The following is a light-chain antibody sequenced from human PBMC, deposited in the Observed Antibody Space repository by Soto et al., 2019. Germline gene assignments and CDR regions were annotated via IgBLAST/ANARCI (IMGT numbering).Light chain of an antibody. V-gene: IGLV2-14*01. CDR3: SSYTSSSTDVV. CDR1: SSDVGGYNY. Sequence: QSALTQPASVSGSPGQSITISFTGTSSDVGGYNYVSWYQQHPGKAPKLMIYDVSNRPSGVSNRFSGSKSGNTASLTISGLQAEDGAEYYCSSYTSSSTDVVFGEGTKLTLL. J-gene: IGLJ2*01. CDR2: DVS.